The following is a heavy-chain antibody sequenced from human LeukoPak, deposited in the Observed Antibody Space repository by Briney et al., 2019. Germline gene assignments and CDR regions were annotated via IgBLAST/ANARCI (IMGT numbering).Heavy chain of an antibody. J-gene: IGHJ4*02. D-gene: IGHD3-10*01. CDR1: GYTFSSYS. V-gene: IGHV3-21*01. Sequence: PGGSLRLSCAASGYTFSSYSINWVRQAPGKGLEWVSYISSSSAYIYYADTVKGRFTISRDNANNSLYLQMNSLRAEDTAVYYCARGGYGSESLHDYWGQGILVTVSS. CDR2: ISSSSAYI. CDR3: ARGGYGSESLHDY.